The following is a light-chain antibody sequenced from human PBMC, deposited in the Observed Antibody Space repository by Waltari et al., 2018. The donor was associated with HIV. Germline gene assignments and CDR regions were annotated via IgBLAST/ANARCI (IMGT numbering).Light chain of an antibody. CDR3: GSWSSKGTPWV. CDR2: EAT. CDR1: TTNLVENY. J-gene: IGLJ3*02. Sequence: QPALTQLASVSGSPGQSIIISCSRSTTNLVENYFCWYQQHPGKAPKLLIYEATKRPSGISDRFSGSKSDGTASLTISGLRSEDEAQYFCGSWSSKGTPWVFGGGTKVTVL. V-gene: IGLV2-14*01.